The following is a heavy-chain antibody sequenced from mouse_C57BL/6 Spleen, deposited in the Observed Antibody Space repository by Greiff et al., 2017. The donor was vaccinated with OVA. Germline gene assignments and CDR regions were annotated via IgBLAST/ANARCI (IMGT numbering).Heavy chain of an antibody. V-gene: IGHV1-82*01. CDR1: GYAFSSSW. J-gene: IGHJ4*01. D-gene: IGHD1-1*01. CDR2: IYPGDGDT. CDR3: AEIYYYGSSYVLYAMDY. Sequence: VQLQESGPELVKPGASVKISCKASGYAFSSSWMNWVKQRPGKGLEWIGRIYPGDGDTNYNGKFKGKATLTADKSSSTAYMQLSSLTSEDSAVYFCAEIYYYGSSYVLYAMDYWGQGTSVTVSS.